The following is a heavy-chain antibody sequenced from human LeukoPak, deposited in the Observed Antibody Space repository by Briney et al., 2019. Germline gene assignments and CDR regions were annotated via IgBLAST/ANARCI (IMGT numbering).Heavy chain of an antibody. V-gene: IGHV4-59*01. CDR2: IYYSGST. J-gene: IGHJ3*02. CDR1: GGSISSYY. Sequence: SSETLSLTCTVSGGSISSYYWSWIRQPPGKGLEWIGYIYYSGSTNYNPSLKSRVTISVDTSKNQFSLKLSSVTAADTAVYYCARGGIEWLRQDAFDIWGQGTMVTVSS. CDR3: ARGGIEWLRQDAFDI. D-gene: IGHD5-12*01.